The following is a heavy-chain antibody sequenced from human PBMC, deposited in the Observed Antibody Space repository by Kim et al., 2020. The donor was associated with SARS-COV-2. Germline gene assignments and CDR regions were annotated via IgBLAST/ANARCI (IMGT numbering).Heavy chain of an antibody. V-gene: IGHV3-23*01. CDR2: ISGSGGST. J-gene: IGHJ6*02. CDR3: AKDRSITIFGVVIKRTTSCGMVV. CDR1: GFTFSSYA. D-gene: IGHD3-3*01. Sequence: GGSLRLSCAASGFTFSSYAMSWVRQAPGKGLEWVSAISGSGGSTYYADSVKGRFTISRDNSKNTLYLQMNSLRAEDTAVYYCAKDRSITIFGVVIKRTTSCGMVVWGRATTVTSSS.